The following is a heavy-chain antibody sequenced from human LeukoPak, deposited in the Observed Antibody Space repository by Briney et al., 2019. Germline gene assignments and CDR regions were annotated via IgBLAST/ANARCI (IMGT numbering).Heavy chain of an antibody. CDR2: INPNSGGT. Sequence: ASVKVSCKASGYTFTGYYMHWVRQAPGQGLEWMGWINPNSGGTNYAQKFQGRVTMTTDTSTSTAHMELRSLTSDDTAVYYCASQGYSGHSQGAADYWGQGTLVTVSS. J-gene: IGHJ4*02. CDR3: ASQGYSGHSQGAADY. V-gene: IGHV1-2*02. CDR1: GYTFTGYY. D-gene: IGHD4-23*01.